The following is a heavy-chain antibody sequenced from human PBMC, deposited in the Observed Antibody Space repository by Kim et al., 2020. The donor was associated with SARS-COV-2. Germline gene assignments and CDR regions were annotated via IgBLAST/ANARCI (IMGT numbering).Heavy chain of an antibody. D-gene: IGHD3-9*01. Sequence: ASVKVSCKAPGYTFTSYGITWVRQAPGQGLEWMGRINSKNGDTKYAENLQGRVIMTTDISTNTVDLDLGSLTSDDTAVYYFARADETLTGYVDYWGQGTL. CDR3: ARADETLTGYVDY. J-gene: IGHJ4*02. CDR2: INSKNGDT. V-gene: IGHV1-18*01. CDR1: GYTFTSYG.